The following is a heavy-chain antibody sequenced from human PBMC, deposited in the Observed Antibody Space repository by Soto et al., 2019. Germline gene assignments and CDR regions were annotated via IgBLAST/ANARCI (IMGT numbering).Heavy chain of an antibody. D-gene: IGHD6-13*01. Sequence: GYLRLTCAASGFTFSSYDMSWVRQAPGKGLEWVSAISGSGGSTYYADSVKGRFTISRDNSKNTLYLQMNSLRAEDTAVYYCAKDGRIAAAGSAWFDPWGQGTLVTVSS. J-gene: IGHJ5*02. CDR3: AKDGRIAAAGSAWFDP. V-gene: IGHV3-23*01. CDR2: ISGSGGST. CDR1: GFTFSSYD.